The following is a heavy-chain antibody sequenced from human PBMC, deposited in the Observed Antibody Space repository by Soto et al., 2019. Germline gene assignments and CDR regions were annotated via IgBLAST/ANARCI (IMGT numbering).Heavy chain of an antibody. CDR1: GFTFSNYA. J-gene: IGHJ4*02. Sequence: GGSLRLSCAACGFTFSNYAMSWVRQAPGKGLEWVSAISGSGGTTYNADSVKGRFTISRDNSKNTLYLQMDSLRAEDTAVYYCAKFFVGTGGSSGWPWYFDHWGQGTLVTVSS. CDR2: ISGSGGTT. V-gene: IGHV3-23*01. CDR3: AKFFVGTGGSSGWPWYFDH. D-gene: IGHD6-25*01.